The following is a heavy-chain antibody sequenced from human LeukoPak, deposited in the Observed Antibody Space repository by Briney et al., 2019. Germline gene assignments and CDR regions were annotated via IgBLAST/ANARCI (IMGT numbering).Heavy chain of an antibody. D-gene: IGHD3-22*01. CDR1: GYTFTAYY. CDR3: ATYYYDNSRYYCDY. CDR2: INPKNGGP. Sequence: GASVKVSCKASGYTFTAYYLHWVRRAPGQGLEWMGWINPKNGGPNYGQKFQGRVTMTMDASISTAYMELSRLRSDDTAVYYCATYYYDNSRYYCDYWGQGTLVTVSS. J-gene: IGHJ4*02. V-gene: IGHV1-2*02.